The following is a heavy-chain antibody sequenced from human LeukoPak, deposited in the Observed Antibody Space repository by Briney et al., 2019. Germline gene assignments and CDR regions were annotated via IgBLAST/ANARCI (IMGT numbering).Heavy chain of an antibody. CDR2: IKSKTDGCTT. D-gene: IGHD3-10*01. CDR3: TTDPAPKRNKLRGPTLKFDY. J-gene: IGHJ4*02. V-gene: IGHV3-15*01. Sequence: PGGSLRLSCAASGFTFSNAWMSWVRQAPGKGLEWVGRIKSKTDGCTTDYAAPVKGRFTISRDDSKSTLYLQMNSLKTEDTAVYYCTTDPAPKRNKLRGPTLKFDYWGQGTLVTVSS. CDR1: GFTFSNAW.